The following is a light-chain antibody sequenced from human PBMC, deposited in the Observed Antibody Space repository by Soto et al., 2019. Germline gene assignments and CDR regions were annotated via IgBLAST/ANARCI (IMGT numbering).Light chain of an antibody. CDR3: QQFGASLTWT. J-gene: IGKJ1*01. V-gene: IGKV3-20*01. CDR1: QSVMSNY. CDR2: GAS. Sequence: EVVLTQSPGSLSLSPGERATLSCRASQSVMSNYLSWYQQKPGQPPRLLIYGASSRATGIPDRFSGSGSGTDFTLTISRLEPEDFVVYYCQQFGASLTWTFGQGTKVDIK.